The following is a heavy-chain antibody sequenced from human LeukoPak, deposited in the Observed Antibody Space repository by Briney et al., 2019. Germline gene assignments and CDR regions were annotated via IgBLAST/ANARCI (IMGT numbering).Heavy chain of an antibody. J-gene: IGHJ4*02. D-gene: IGHD6-19*01. V-gene: IGHV3-21*01. Sequence: GGSLRLSCAASGFTFSSYSMNWVRQAAGKELEWVSCISSSSSYIYYADSVKGRFTISRDNAKNSLYLQMNSLRAEDTAVYYCARDTVAVAGGFDYWGQGTLVTVSS. CDR3: ARDTVAVAGGFDY. CDR2: ISSSSSYI. CDR1: GFTFSSYS.